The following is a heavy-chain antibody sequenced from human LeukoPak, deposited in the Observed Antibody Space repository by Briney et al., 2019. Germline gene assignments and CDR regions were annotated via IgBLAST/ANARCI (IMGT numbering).Heavy chain of an antibody. CDR3: ARAIRTSGTFDY. J-gene: IGHJ4*02. V-gene: IGHV3-30*09. D-gene: IGHD2-2*01. Sequence: PGGSLRLSCAASGFTFSSYWMHWVRQAPGKGLEWVAHISHDGSNKYYADSVKGRSAISRDNSKNLLYLQMNSLRADDTALYYCARAIRTSGTFDYWGQGTLLSVSS. CDR1: GFTFSSYW. CDR2: ISHDGSNK.